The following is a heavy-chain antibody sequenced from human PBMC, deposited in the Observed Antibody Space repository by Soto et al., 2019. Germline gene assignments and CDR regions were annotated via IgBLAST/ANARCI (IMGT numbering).Heavy chain of an antibody. CDR3: ARVRADIYYEDMDV. J-gene: IGHJ6*02. CDR2: ISAYNGNT. Sequence: ASVKVSCKASGYTFTSYGISWVRQAPGQGLEWMGWISAYNGNTNYAQKLQGRVTMTTDTSTSTAYMELRSLRSDDTAVYYCARVRADIYYEDMDVWGQGTTVTVSS. D-gene: IGHD3-22*01. CDR1: GYTFTSYG. V-gene: IGHV1-18*01.